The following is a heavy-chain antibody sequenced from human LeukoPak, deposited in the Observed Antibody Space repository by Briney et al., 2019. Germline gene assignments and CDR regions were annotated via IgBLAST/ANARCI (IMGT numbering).Heavy chain of an antibody. V-gene: IGHV4-61*02. CDR1: DGSISSGSYY. Sequence: KPSQTLSLTRTVSDGSISSGSYYWSWIRQPAGKGLEWIGRIYTSGSTNYNPSLKSRVTISVDTSKNQFSLKLSSVTAADTAVYYCARIATTVYAFDIWGQGTMVTVSS. CDR2: IYTSGST. J-gene: IGHJ3*02. D-gene: IGHD4-17*01. CDR3: ARIATTVYAFDI.